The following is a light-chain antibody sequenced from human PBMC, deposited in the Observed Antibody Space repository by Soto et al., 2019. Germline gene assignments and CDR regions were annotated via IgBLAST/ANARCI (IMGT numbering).Light chain of an antibody. CDR1: SSNIGSNS. J-gene: IGLJ3*02. CDR3: AAWDDSLDGGV. CDR2: RNN. Sequence: QSVLTQPPSASGTPGQRVTISCSGSSSNIGSNSVNWYRQLPGTAPKLLIYRNNQRPSGVPDRFSGYKSGTSASLAISGLQSEDEADYYCAAWDDSLDGGVCGGGTKLTVL. V-gene: IGLV1-44*01.